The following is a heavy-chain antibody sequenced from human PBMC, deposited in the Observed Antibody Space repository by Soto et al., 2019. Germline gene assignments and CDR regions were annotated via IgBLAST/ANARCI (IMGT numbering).Heavy chain of an antibody. J-gene: IGHJ6*02. CDR3: ARDLGGSYFYYYYGMDV. Sequence: EVQLVESGGVLVQPGGSLRLSCAASGFTFSSYWLHWVRQAPGKGLVWVSRINSDGSSTSYADSVKGRFTISRDNAKNTLYLQLNSLRAEDTAVYYCARDLGGSYFYYYYGMDVWGQGTTVTVSS. CDR1: GFTFSSYW. D-gene: IGHD1-26*01. CDR2: INSDGSST. V-gene: IGHV3-74*01.